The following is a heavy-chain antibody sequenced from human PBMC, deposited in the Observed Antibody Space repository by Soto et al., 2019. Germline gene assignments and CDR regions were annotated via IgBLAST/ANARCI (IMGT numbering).Heavy chain of an antibody. V-gene: IGHV1-69*06. D-gene: IGHD5-18*01. CDR3: AEGPGYSYGYDAFDI. J-gene: IGHJ3*02. CDR2: IIPIFGTA. CDR1: GYTFSSYG. Sequence: ASVKVSCKASGYTFSSYGISWVRKAPGQGLEWMGGIIPIFGTANYAQKFQGRVTITADKSTSTAYMELSSLRSEDTAVYYCAEGPGYSYGYDAFDIWGQGTMVTVSS.